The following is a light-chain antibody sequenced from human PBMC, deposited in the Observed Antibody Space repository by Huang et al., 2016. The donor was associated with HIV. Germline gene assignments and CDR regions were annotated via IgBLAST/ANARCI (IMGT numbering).Light chain of an antibody. J-gene: IGKJ1*01. CDR2: GAF. CDR1: QSVSSN. Sequence: EILMTQSPATLSVSPGERATLACRASQSVSSNLAWYQQKPGQAPRLLIHGAFTRATGIPVRFSGSGSGTEFTLTINSLQSEDFAVYFCQQYNIWPWTFGQWTKVEIK. CDR3: QQYNIWPWT. V-gene: IGKV3-15*01.